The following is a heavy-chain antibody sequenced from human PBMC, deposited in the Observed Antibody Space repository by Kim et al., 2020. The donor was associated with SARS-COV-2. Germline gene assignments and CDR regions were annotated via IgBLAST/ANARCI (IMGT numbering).Heavy chain of an antibody. CDR3: ARVVKAAAGPLGMDV. CDR2: ISSSSSYT. J-gene: IGHJ6*02. D-gene: IGHD6-13*01. CDR1: GFTFSDYY. Sequence: GGSLRLSCAASGFTFSDYYMSWMCQAPGKGLEWVSYISSSSSYTNYADSVKGRFTISRDNAKNSLYLQMNSLRAEDTAVFYCARVVKAAAGPLGMDVWGQGTTVTVSS. V-gene: IGHV3-11*06.